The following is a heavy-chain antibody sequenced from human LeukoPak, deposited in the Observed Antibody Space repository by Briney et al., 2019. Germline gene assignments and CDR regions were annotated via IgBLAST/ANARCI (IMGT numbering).Heavy chain of an antibody. Sequence: PSETLSLTCTVSGGSISSSSYYWGWIRQPPGKGLEWIGSIYYSGSTYYNSSLKSRVTISVDTSKNQFSLKLSSVTAADTAVYYCARLPIICSSTSCYFVGVDYWGQGTLVTVSS. V-gene: IGHV4-39*01. CDR1: GGSISSSSYY. CDR3: ARLPIICSSTSCYFVGVDY. D-gene: IGHD2-2*01. J-gene: IGHJ4*02. CDR2: IYYSGST.